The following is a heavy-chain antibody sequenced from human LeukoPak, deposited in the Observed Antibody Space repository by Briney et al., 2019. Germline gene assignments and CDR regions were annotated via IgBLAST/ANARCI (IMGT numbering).Heavy chain of an antibody. V-gene: IGHV4-39*01. D-gene: IGHD2-2*01. Sequence: PSETLSLTCTVSGGSISSSSDYWGWIRQPPGKGLEWSGSIYYSGSTYYNPSLKSRVTISVDTSKNQFSLKLSSVTAADTAVYYCARQLGYCSSTSCYADKVDYWGQGTLVTVSS. CDR3: ARQLGYCSSTSCYADKVDY. CDR2: IYYSGST. CDR1: GGSISSSSDY. J-gene: IGHJ4*02.